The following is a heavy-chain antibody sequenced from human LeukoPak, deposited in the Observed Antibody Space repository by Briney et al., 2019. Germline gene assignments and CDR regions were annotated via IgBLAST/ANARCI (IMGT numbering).Heavy chain of an antibody. Sequence: PGGSLRLSCAASGFTFSSYSMNWVRQAPGKGLEWVSSISSSSSYIYYADSVKGRFTISRDNAKNSLYLQMNSLRAEDTAVYYCAKGTYYYDSSGWRYFDYWGQGTLVTVST. CDR3: AKGTYYYDSSGWRYFDY. J-gene: IGHJ4*02. CDR1: GFTFSSYS. D-gene: IGHD3-22*01. CDR2: ISSSSSYI. V-gene: IGHV3-21*01.